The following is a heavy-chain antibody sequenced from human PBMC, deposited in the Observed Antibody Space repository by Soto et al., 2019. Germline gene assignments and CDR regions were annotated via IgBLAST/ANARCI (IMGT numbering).Heavy chain of an antibody. Sequence: QITLKESGPTLVKPTQPLTLTCTFSGFSLSTSGVGVGWIRQPPGKALEWLAFLYWDDDKRYSPSLKSRLTITKDTSKNQVLLTMTNTDPVATATYYWARTSVNWGSRGLVDYWGQGTLVTVAS. CDR2: LYWDDDK. CDR1: GFSLSTSGVG. J-gene: IGHJ4*02. CDR3: ARTSVNWGSRGLVDY. D-gene: IGHD7-27*01. V-gene: IGHV2-5*02.